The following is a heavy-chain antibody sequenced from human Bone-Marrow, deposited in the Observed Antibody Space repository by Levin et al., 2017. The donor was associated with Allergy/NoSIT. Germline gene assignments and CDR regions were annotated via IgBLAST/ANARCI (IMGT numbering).Heavy chain of an antibody. D-gene: IGHD3-9*01. CDR2: ISWNSGTI. Sequence: QTGGSLRLSCAASGFTFDDYAMNWVRQAPGKGLEWVSGISWNSGTIGYADSVKGRFTISRDNAKNSLYLQMNSLRPEDTAVYYCAKAYWVYFDWSVLPSTDYYFDSWGPGTLVTVSS. CDR3: AKAYWVYFDWSVLPSTDYYFDS. J-gene: IGHJ4*02. V-gene: IGHV3-9*01. CDR1: GFTFDDYA.